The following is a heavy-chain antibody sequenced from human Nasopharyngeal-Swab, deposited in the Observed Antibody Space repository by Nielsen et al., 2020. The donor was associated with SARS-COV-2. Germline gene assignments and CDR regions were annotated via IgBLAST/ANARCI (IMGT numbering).Heavy chain of an antibody. D-gene: IGHD3-10*01. CDR2: ISYEGNKK. CDR3: AKANVLFWFGQFKNDGFDI. Sequence: SLKISCTASGFSFNNYGMHWVRQAPGKGLEWVAVISYEGNKKYYAESVEGRFTISRDYSKTTLYLQMNSLRPEDTAMYYCAKANVLFWFGQFKNDGFDIWGQGTMVAVSS. CDR1: GFSFNNYG. J-gene: IGHJ3*02. V-gene: IGHV3-30*18.